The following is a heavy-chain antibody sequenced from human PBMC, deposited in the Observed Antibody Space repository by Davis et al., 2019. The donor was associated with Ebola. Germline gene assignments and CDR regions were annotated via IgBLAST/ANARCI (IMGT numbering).Heavy chain of an antibody. V-gene: IGHV3-43*01. CDR2: ISWDGGST. Sequence: GESLKISCAASGFTFDDYTMHWVRQAPGKGLEWVSLISWDGGSTYYVDSVKGRFTISRDNAKNSLYLQMNSLRAEDTAVYYCARAYPTYYYDSSGYYSLYYFDYWGQGTLVTVSS. CDR3: ARAYPTYYYDSSGYYSLYYFDY. J-gene: IGHJ4*02. CDR1: GFTFDDYT. D-gene: IGHD3-22*01.